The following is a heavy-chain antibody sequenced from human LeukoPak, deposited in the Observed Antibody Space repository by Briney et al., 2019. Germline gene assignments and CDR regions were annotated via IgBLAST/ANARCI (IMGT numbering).Heavy chain of an antibody. D-gene: IGHD3-16*01. CDR2: IIPIFGTA. J-gene: IGHJ5*02. CDR3: ARDAVPYGGNWFDP. CDR1: GYTFTSYG. Sequence: SVKVSCTASGYTFTSYGISWVRQAPGQGLEWMGGIIPIFGTANYAQKFQGRVTITADESTSTAYMELSSLRSEDTAVYYCARDAVPYGGNWFDPWGQGTLVTVSS. V-gene: IGHV1-69*13.